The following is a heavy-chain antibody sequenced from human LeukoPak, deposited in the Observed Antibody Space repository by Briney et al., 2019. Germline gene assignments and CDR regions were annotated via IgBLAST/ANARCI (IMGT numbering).Heavy chain of an antibody. CDR3: ARHPIYDSSGIIPTSWFDP. CDR1: GYSFTSYW. V-gene: IGHV5-51*01. J-gene: IGHJ5*02. D-gene: IGHD3-22*01. Sequence: HGESLKISCKGSGYSFTSYWIGWVRQMPGKGLEWMGIIYPGDSDTRYSPSFQGQVTISADKSISTAYLQWSSLKASDTAMYYCARHPIYDSSGIIPTSWFDPWGQGTLVTVSS. CDR2: IYPGDSDT.